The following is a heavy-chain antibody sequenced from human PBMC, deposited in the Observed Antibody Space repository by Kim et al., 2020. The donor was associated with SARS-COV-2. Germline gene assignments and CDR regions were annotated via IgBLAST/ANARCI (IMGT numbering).Heavy chain of an antibody. D-gene: IGHD3-9*01. CDR1: GGSFSGYY. CDR2: INNSGKT. V-gene: IGHV4-34*01. Sequence: SETLSLTCAVYGGSFSGYYWSWIRQPPGKGLEWIGEINNSGKTNYNTTLKSRVTISVDTSKNQFSLKLSSVTAEDTAVYYCARPFARLTGYRYFDIWGRG. CDR3: ARPFARLTGYRYFDI. J-gene: IGHJ2*01.